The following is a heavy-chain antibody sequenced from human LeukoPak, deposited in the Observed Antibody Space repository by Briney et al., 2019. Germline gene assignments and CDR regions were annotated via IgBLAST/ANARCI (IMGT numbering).Heavy chain of an antibody. CDR3: RGWIVVVPVAMPDYYYGMDV. Sequence: GRSLRLSCAASGFTFSSYAMHWVRQAPGKGLEWVAVISYDGSNKYYADPVKGRFTISRDNSKNTLYLQMNSLRAEDTAVYYCRGWIVVVPVAMPDYYYGMDVWGQGTTVTVSS. CDR1: GFTFSSYA. D-gene: IGHD2-2*01. CDR2: ISYDGSNK. J-gene: IGHJ6*02. V-gene: IGHV3-30-3*01.